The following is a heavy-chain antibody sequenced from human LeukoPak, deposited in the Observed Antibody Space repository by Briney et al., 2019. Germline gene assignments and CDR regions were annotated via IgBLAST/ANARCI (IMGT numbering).Heavy chain of an antibody. V-gene: IGHV3-30-3*01. D-gene: IGHD1-7*01. J-gene: IGHJ4*02. CDR2: ISKDGSDK. CDR1: GFTFSDYA. CDR3: ARDYWWNYDY. Sequence: GGSLRLSCAASGFTFSDYAMHWVRQAPGKGLEWVAVISKDGSDKYYPGSVRGRFTISRDNSKNTIYLQMDSLRAENTAIYYCARDYWWNYDYWGQGTLVTVSS.